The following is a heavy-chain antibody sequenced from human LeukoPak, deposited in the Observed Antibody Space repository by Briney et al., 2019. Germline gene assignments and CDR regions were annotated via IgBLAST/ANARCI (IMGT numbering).Heavy chain of an antibody. D-gene: IGHD6-13*01. CDR1: GYTFTSYA. Sequence: ASVKVSCKASGYTFTSYAMHWVRQAPGQRLEWMGWINAGNGNTKYSQKFQGRVTITRDTSASTAYTELSSLRSEDTAVYYCARGGIAAAGIDYWGQGTLVTVSS. J-gene: IGHJ4*02. CDR3: ARGGIAAAGIDY. CDR2: INAGNGNT. V-gene: IGHV1-3*01.